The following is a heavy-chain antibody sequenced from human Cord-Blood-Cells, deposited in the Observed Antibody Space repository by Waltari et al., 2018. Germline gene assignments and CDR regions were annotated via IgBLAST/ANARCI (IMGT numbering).Heavy chain of an antibody. CDR3: ASYPPLDFWSGDAFDI. Sequence: QVQLVESGGGLVTPGGALTLSCAASGFTLIDYYMSWIRQAPGKGLEWVSYMSSSGSTIYYADSVKGRFTISRDNAKNSLYLQMNSLRAEDTAVYYCASYPPLDFWSGDAFDIWGQGTMVTVSS. D-gene: IGHD3-3*01. CDR2: MSSSGSTI. J-gene: IGHJ3*02. V-gene: IGHV3-11*01. CDR1: GFTLIDYY.